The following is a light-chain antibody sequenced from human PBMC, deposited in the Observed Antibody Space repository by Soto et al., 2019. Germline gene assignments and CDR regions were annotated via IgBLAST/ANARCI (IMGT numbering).Light chain of an antibody. Sequence: EIVMTQSPATLSVSTGERATLSCRASQSVSSNLAWYQQKPGQAPRLLIYGASIRATGIPARFSGSGPGTEFTLTISSLQSEDFAVYYCQQYNNWPLTFGGGTKVDIK. CDR1: QSVSSN. J-gene: IGKJ4*01. V-gene: IGKV3-15*01. CDR3: QQYNNWPLT. CDR2: GAS.